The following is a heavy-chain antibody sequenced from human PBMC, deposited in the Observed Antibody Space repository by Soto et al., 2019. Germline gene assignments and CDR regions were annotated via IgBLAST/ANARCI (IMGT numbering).Heavy chain of an antibody. J-gene: IGHJ5*01. V-gene: IGHV3-21*06. CDR3: ARDPSEGRVGKWFES. D-gene: IGHD2-2*01. CDR1: GFTFSRYG. Sequence: EVQLVESGGGLVKPGGSLRLYCAASGFTFSRYGMNWLRQAPGKGLEWVASISSSTSYVYYADSVKGRFSTSRDNAKNILYLEMYALRTEDTAVYYCARDPSEGRVGKWFESWGQGTLVTVSS. CDR2: ISSSTSYV.